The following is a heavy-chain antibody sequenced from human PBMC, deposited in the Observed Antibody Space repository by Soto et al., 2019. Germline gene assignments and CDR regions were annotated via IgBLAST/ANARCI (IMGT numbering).Heavy chain of an antibody. V-gene: IGHV1-18*01. CDR2: ISAYNGNT. J-gene: IGHJ6*02. Sequence: GASVKVSCKASGYTFTSYGISWVRQAPGQGLEWMGWISAYNGNTNYAQKLQGRVTMTTDTSTSTAYMELRSLRSDDTAVYYCARVSAAADHIPTYYYGMDVWGQGTTVTVSS. CDR3: ARVSAAADHIPTYYYGMDV. D-gene: IGHD6-13*01. CDR1: GYTFTSYG.